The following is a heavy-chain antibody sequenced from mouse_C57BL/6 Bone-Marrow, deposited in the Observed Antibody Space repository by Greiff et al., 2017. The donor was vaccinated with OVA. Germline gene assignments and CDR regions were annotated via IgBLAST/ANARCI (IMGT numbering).Heavy chain of an antibody. Sequence: EVQLQESGGGLVKPGGSLKLSCAASGFTFSSYAMSWVRQTPEKRLEWVATISDGGSYTYYPDNVKGRFTISRDNAKNNLYLQMSHLKSEDTAMYYCARDRGVTTGFADWGQGTLVTVSA. D-gene: IGHD2-2*01. CDR3: ARDRGVTTGFAD. V-gene: IGHV5-4*01. CDR2: ISDGGSYT. CDR1: GFTFSSYA. J-gene: IGHJ3*01.